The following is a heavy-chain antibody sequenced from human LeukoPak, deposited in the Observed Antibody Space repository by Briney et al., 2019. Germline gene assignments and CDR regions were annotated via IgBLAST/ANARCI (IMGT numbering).Heavy chain of an antibody. CDR3: ARTSSGYYTSDAFDI. D-gene: IGHD3-22*01. J-gene: IGHJ3*02. CDR1: GGTFSSYA. Sequence: SVKVSCKASGGTFSSYAINWVRQAPGQGLEWMGGIIPIFGTANYAQKFQGRVTITADESTSTAYMELSSLRSEDTAVYYCARTSSGYYTSDAFDIWGQGTMVTVSS. CDR2: IIPIFGTA. V-gene: IGHV1-69*13.